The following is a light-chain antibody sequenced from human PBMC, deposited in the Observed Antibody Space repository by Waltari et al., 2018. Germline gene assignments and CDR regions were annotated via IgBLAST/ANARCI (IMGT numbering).Light chain of an antibody. CDR3: CSYAGSYIWV. J-gene: IGLJ3*02. CDR1: RTAAGPYYH. CDR2: DVT. V-gene: IGLV2-11*01. Sequence: QSALTQPRSVSGSPGQSVTIPCTGPRTAAGPYYHSSWYQQLPDKAPKLMIYDVTKRPSGVPGRFSGSRSGNTASLTISGLQAEDEADYYCCSYAGSYIWVFGGGTKLTVL.